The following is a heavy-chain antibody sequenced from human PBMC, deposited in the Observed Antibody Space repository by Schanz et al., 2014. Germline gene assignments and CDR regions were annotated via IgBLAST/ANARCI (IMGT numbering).Heavy chain of an antibody. D-gene: IGHD3-22*01. Sequence: EVQLLESGGGLVQPGGSLRLSCAASGFTFSSYAMTWVRQAPGMGLEWVSAISGRDGSTYYADSVRGRFTISRDNSKNPLNLQINGLRAEDTSVYYFANNYDLDYWGQGTLVTVSS. CDR1: GFTFSSYA. J-gene: IGHJ4*02. V-gene: IGHV3-23*01. CDR3: ANNYDLDY. CDR2: ISGRDGST.